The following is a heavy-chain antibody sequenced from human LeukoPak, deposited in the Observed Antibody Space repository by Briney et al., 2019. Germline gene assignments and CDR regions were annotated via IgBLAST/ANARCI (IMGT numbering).Heavy chain of an antibody. CDR1: GYTFTNYW. CDR2: IYPGDSDT. V-gene: IGHV5-51*01. CDR3: ARGRDGYNGDAFDI. J-gene: IGHJ3*02. D-gene: IGHD5-24*01. Sequence: GESLKISCKGSGYTFTNYWIGWVRQMPGKGLEWMRIIYPGDSDTRYSPSFQGQVTFSADKSISTAYLQWSSLKASDTAVYYCARGRDGYNGDAFDIWGQGTTVTVSS.